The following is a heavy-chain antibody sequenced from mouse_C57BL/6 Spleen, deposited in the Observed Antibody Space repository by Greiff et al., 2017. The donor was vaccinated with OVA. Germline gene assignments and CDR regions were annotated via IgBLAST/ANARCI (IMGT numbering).Heavy chain of an antibody. Sequence: DVHLVESEGGLVQPGSSMKLSCTASGFTFSDYYMAWVRQVPEKGLEWVANINYDGSSTYYLDSLKSRFIISRDNAKNILYLQMSSLKSEDTATYYCARDRVLGYFDYWGQGTTLTVSS. CDR1: GFTFSDYY. V-gene: IGHV5-16*01. J-gene: IGHJ2*01. CDR3: ARDRVLGYFDY. CDR2: INYDGSST. D-gene: IGHD4-1*01.